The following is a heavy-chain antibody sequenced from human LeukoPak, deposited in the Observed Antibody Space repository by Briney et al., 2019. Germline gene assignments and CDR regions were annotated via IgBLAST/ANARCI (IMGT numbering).Heavy chain of an antibody. V-gene: IGHV3-23*01. J-gene: IGHJ4*02. CDR3: AKDPYDFWSGYPDY. CDR2: ISGSGGST. CDR1: GFTFSSYA. Sequence: GGSLRLSCAASGFTFSSYAMSWVRQAPGKGLEWVSAISGSGGSTYYADSVKGRFTISRDNSKNTLYLQMNSLRAEDTAVYYCAKDPYDFWSGYPDYWGQGTLVTVSS. D-gene: IGHD3-3*01.